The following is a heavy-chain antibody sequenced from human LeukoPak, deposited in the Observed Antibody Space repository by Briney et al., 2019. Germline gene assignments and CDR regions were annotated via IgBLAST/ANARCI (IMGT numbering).Heavy chain of an antibody. Sequence: GGSLRLSCAASGFTVSSTYMNWVRQAPGKGLEWVSSINTGSSHIYYADSVKGRFTISRDNAKNSVYLQMNSLRAEDTAVYYCARARGARYDFWSGYSAPPADMDVWGKGTTVTVSS. J-gene: IGHJ6*03. D-gene: IGHD3-3*01. CDR2: INTGSSHI. CDR1: GFTVSSTY. V-gene: IGHV3-21*01. CDR3: ARARGARYDFWSGYSAPPADMDV.